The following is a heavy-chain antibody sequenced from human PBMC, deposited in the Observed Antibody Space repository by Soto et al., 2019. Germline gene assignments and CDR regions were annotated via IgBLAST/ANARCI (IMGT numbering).Heavy chain of an antibody. V-gene: IGHV1-69*06. CDR1: GGTFSSYA. Sequence: QVQLVQSGAEVKKPGSSVKVSCKASGGTFSSYAISWVRQAPGQVLEWMGGIIPIFGTANYAQKFQGRVTITADKSTSTAYMELSSLRSEDTAVYYCARASYTAMGLYYYYGMDVWGQGTTVTVSS. CDR3: ARASYTAMGLYYYYGMDV. J-gene: IGHJ6*02. CDR2: IIPIFGTA. D-gene: IGHD5-18*01.